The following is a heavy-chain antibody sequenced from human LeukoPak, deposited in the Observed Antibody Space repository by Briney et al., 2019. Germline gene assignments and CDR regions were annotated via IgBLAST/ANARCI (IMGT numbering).Heavy chain of an antibody. D-gene: IGHD1-14*01. CDR2: ISWDGSNT. V-gene: IGHV3-43*01. CDR3: AKGTGKSTLNWFDP. J-gene: IGHJ5*02. CDR1: GFTFDDYT. Sequence: TGGSLKLSCAASGFTFDDYTMHWVRQAPGKGLEWVSLISWDGSNTYYADSVKGRFTISRDNSKNSLYLQMNGLRTEDTALYYCAKGTGKSTLNWFDPWGQGALVTVSS.